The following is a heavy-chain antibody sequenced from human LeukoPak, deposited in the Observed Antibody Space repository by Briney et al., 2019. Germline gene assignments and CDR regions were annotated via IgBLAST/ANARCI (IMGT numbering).Heavy chain of an antibody. D-gene: IGHD5-12*01. CDR2: IYHSGST. CDR1: GYSISSGYY. V-gene: IGHV4-38-2*02. CDR3: ARGGAYSGYHTV. J-gene: IGHJ4*02. Sequence: TTSETLSLTCTVSGYSISSGYYWGWIRQPPGKGLEWIGSIYHSGSTYYNPSLKSRVTISVDTSKNQFSLKLSSVTAADTAVYYCARGGAYSGYHTVWGQGTLVTVSS.